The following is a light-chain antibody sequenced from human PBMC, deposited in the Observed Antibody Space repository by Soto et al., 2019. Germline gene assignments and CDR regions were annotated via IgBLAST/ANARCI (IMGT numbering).Light chain of an antibody. CDR2: DNS. J-gene: IGLJ1*01. CDR3: QSYDISLSAYV. CDR1: SSNIGAHYD. Sequence: QPVLTQPPSVSGAPGQRVTLSCTGSSSNIGAHYDVHWYQQLPGTAPKLLIYDNSKRPSGVPDRFSGSKSGTSASLAITGLRAEDEADYYCQSYDISLSAYVFGTGTKLTVL. V-gene: IGLV1-40*01.